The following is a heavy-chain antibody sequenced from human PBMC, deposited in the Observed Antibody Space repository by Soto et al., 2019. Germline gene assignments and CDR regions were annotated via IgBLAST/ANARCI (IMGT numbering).Heavy chain of an antibody. Sequence: QVHLVQSGAEVKKPGASVKVSCKGSGYGFTTYGITWVRQAPGQGLERMAWISAHNGNTNYAQKVQGRVTMTRDTLTSTAYMEVRSLRYDDTAGYYCARGRYGDYWGQGALVTVSS. V-gene: IGHV1-18*01. CDR1: GYGFTTYG. CDR3: ARGRYGDY. CDR2: ISAHNGNT. J-gene: IGHJ4*02. D-gene: IGHD1-1*01.